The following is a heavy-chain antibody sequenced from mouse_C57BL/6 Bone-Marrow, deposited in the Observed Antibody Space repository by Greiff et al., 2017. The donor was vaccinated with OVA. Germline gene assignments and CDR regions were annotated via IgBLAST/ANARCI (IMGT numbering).Heavy chain of an antibody. CDR2: IYPRSGNT. CDR1: GYTFTSYG. V-gene: IGHV1-81*01. D-gene: IGHD1-1*01. Sequence: VKLQQSGAELARPGASVKLSCKASGYTFTSYGISWVKQRTGQGLEWIGEIYPRSGNTYYNEKFKGKATLTADKSSSTAYMELRSLTSEDAEVYFGARRGNYYGSYAMDYWGQGTSVTVSS. J-gene: IGHJ4*01. CDR3: ARRGNYYGSYAMDY.